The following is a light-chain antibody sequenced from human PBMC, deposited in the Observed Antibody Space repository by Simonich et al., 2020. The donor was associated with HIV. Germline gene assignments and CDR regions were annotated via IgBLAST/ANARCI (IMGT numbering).Light chain of an antibody. Sequence: EIVMTQSPATLSVSPGERATLSCRASQSVSSNLAWYQQKPVQAPRLLIYGASTRATGIPARCSGSGSGTEFTLTISSMQSEDFAVYYCQQEETFGQGTKVEIK. CDR3: QQEET. CDR2: GAS. CDR1: QSVSSN. V-gene: IGKV3-15*01. J-gene: IGKJ1*01.